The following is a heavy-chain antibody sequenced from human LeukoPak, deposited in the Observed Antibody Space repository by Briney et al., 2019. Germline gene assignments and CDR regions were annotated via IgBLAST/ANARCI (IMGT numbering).Heavy chain of an antibody. Sequence: GGFLRLSCAASGFTFSSYAMSWVRQAPGKGLEWVSAVSGSGGSTYYADSVKGRFTISRDNSKNTLYLQMNSLRAEDTAVYCCAKDIYGDHYYFDYWGQGTLVTVSS. V-gene: IGHV3-23*01. CDR1: GFTFSSYA. CDR2: VSGSGGST. J-gene: IGHJ4*02. D-gene: IGHD4-17*01. CDR3: AKDIYGDHYYFDY.